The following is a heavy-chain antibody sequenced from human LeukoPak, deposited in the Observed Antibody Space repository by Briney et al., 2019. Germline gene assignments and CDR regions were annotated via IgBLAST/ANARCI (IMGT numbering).Heavy chain of an antibody. CDR3: AKDHMFMDIVVVPAARGDY. V-gene: IGHV3-11*01. Sequence: GSLRLSCAASGFIFSDYYMGWVRPAPGKGLEWVSYISNKGSSSTTYYADSVKGRFTISRDDAQNSLYLQMNSLRADDTAVYYCAKDHMFMDIVVVPAARGDYWGQGTLVTVSS. CDR2: ISNKGSSSTT. D-gene: IGHD2-2*03. J-gene: IGHJ4*02. CDR1: GFIFSDYY.